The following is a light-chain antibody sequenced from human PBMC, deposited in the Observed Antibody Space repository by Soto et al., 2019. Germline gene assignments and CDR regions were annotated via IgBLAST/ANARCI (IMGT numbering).Light chain of an antibody. J-gene: IGKJ3*01. V-gene: IGKV1-5*03. CDR3: QQYDSNPFT. Sequence: DIQMTQSPSTLSASIGDRVTITCRASQNITTWLAWYQQKPGKAPKLLLYKASTLEIGVPSKFSGSGSGTEFTLTIRSLQPDDFTPYYCQQYDSNPFTFGPGTKV. CDR2: KAS. CDR1: QNITTW.